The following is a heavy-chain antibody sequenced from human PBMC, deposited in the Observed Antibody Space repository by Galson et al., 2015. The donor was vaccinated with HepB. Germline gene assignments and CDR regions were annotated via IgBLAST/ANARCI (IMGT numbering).Heavy chain of an antibody. J-gene: IGHJ3*02. CDR3: AKDIGPAAWALDI. CDR1: GFTFDDYA. D-gene: IGHD3-10*01. CDR2: ISWNSGNI. V-gene: IGHV3-9*01. Sequence: SLRLSCAASGFTFDDYAMHWVRQAPGKGLEWVSGISWNSGNIDYADSVKGRFTISRDNAKNSLYLQMNSLRAEDTALCYCAKDIGPAAWALDIWGQGTMVTVSS.